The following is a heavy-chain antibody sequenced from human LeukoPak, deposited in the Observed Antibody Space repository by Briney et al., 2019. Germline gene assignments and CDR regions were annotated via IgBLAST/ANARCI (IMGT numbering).Heavy chain of an antibody. V-gene: IGHV3-30*04. D-gene: IGHD4-17*01. CDR3: AKHRENFGDSCLDDY. CDR1: GFTFSSYA. Sequence: GESLRLSCAASGFTFSSYAMHWVRQAPGKGLEWVAVISYDGSNKYYADSVKGRFTISRDNSKNTLYLHLNSLRVEDTAVYFCAKHRENFGDSCLDDYWGQGTLVTVSS. CDR2: ISYDGSNK. J-gene: IGHJ4*02.